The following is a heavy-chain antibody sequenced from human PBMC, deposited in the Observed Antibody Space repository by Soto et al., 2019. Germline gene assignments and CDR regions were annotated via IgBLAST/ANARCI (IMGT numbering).Heavy chain of an antibody. V-gene: IGHV1-18*01. D-gene: IGHD1-26*01. CDR1: GYTXTSYG. Sequence: SXKVSCKASGYTXTSYGISWVRQAPGQGPEWMGWISAYNGNTNYAQKLQGRVTMNTDTSTRTAYMELRSLRSDDTAVYYCARNDTSGSYRQNYYYYGMDVWGQGTTVTVSS. J-gene: IGHJ6*02. CDR2: ISAYNGNT. CDR3: ARNDTSGSYRQNYYYYGMDV.